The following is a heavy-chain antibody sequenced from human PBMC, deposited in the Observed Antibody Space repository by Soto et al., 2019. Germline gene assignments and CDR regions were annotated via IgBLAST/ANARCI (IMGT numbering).Heavy chain of an antibody. J-gene: IGHJ6*02. V-gene: IGHV5-10-1*01. CDR3: ARHPYAILTGYYQAHSYYYGMDV. CDR1: GYSFTSYW. CDR2: MDPSDSYT. Sequence: ESLKISCNGSGYSFTSYWVSWVRQMPGKGLEGRGRMDPSDSYTNYSPSFQGHVTISADKSISTAYLQWSSLQASDTAIYYCARHPYAILTGYYQAHSYYYGMDVWGQGTTVTVSS. D-gene: IGHD3-9*01.